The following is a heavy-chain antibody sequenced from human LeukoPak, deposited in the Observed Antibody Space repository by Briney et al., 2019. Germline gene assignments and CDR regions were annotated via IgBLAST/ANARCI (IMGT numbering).Heavy chain of an antibody. V-gene: IGHV3-23*01. Sequence: GGSLRLSCAASGFTFGNYGMSWFRQAPVKGLEWVSAITDSGSGTYYADSVKGRFTISRDNAKNSLYLQMNSLRAEDTAVYYCATLPSQRYYYDSSGTITGDYWGQGTLVTVSS. D-gene: IGHD3-22*01. CDR2: ITDSGSGT. CDR3: ATLPSQRYYYDSSGTITGDY. J-gene: IGHJ4*02. CDR1: GFTFGNYG.